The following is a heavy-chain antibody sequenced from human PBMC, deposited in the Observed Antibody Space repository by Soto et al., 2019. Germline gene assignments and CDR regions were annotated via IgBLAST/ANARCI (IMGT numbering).Heavy chain of an antibody. CDR3: AKTWGYYDILTGYYRY. J-gene: IGHJ4*02. CDR1: GFTFSSYA. CDR2: ISGSGGST. Sequence: GGSLRLSCAASGFTFSSYAMSWVRQAPGKGLGWVSAISGSGGSTYYADSVKGRFTISRDNSKNTLYLQMNSLRAEDTAVYYCAKTWGYYDILTGYYRYWGQGTLVTVSS. D-gene: IGHD3-9*01. V-gene: IGHV3-23*01.